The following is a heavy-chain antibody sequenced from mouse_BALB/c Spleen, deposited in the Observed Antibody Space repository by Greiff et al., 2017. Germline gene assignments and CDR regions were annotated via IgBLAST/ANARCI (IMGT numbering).Heavy chain of an antibody. CDR2: IDPENGNT. V-gene: IGHV14-1*02. CDR1: GFNIKDYY. Sequence: VQLKESGAELVRPGALVKLSCKASGFNIKDYYMHWVKQRPEQGLEWIGWIDPENGNTIYDPKFQGKASITADTSSNTAYLQLSSLTSEDTAVYYCARYGSPYAMDYWGQGTSVTVSS. D-gene: IGHD2-2*01. J-gene: IGHJ4*01. CDR3: ARYGSPYAMDY.